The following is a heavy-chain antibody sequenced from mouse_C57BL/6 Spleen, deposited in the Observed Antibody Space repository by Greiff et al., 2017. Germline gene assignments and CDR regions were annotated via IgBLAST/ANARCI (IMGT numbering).Heavy chain of an antibody. Sequence: EVQLQQSGAELVKPGASVTLSCTASGFNIKDYYMHWVKQRTEQGLAWIGRIDPEDGETKYAPKFQGKATITADTSSNTAYLQLSSLTSEDTAVYYCAREETVVAMDYWGQGTSVTVAS. CDR2: IDPEDGET. CDR3: AREETVVAMDY. CDR1: GFNIKDYY. J-gene: IGHJ4*01. V-gene: IGHV14-2*01. D-gene: IGHD1-1*01.